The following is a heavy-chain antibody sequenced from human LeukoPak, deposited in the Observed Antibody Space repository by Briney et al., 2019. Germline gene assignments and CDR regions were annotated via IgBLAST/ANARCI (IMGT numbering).Heavy chain of an antibody. D-gene: IGHD4-17*01. J-gene: IGHJ4*02. CDR2: INHSGST. CDR3: ARGVTDYGDYFSDY. CDR1: GGSFSGYY. Sequence: SSETLSLTCAVYGGSFSGYYWSWIRQPPGKGLEWIGEINHSGSTNYNPSLKSRVTISVDTSKNQFSLKLSSVTAADTAVYYCARGVTDYGDYFSDYWGQGTLVTVSS. V-gene: IGHV4-34*01.